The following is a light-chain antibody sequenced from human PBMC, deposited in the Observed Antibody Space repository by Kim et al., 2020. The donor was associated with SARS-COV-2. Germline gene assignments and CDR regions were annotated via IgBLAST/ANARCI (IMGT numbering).Light chain of an antibody. J-gene: IGKJ4*01. CDR3: QQSYSTPQLT. CDR2: GAS. V-gene: IGKV1-39*01. CDR1: QSITNL. Sequence: SVGDRVTITCRASQSITNLLNWYQQRPGKAPELMIYGASNLESGVPSRFSGSGSGTDFTLTISSLQPEDFATYYCQQSYSTPQLTFGGGTKVDIK.